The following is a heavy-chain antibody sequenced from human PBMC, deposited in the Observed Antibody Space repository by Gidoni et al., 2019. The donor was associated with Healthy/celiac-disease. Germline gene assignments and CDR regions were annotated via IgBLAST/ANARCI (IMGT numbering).Heavy chain of an antibody. V-gene: IGHV4-34*01. CDR1: GGSFSGYY. Sequence: QVQLQQWGAGLLKPSETLSLTCAVYGGSFSGYYWRWIRQPPGKGLEWIGEINHSGSTNYNPSLKSRVTISVDTSKNQFSLKLSSVTAADTAVYYCARGYISAYYYGSGSYYDFDYWGQGTLVTVSS. CDR2: INHSGST. CDR3: ARGYISAYYYGSGSYYDFDY. J-gene: IGHJ4*02. D-gene: IGHD3-10*01.